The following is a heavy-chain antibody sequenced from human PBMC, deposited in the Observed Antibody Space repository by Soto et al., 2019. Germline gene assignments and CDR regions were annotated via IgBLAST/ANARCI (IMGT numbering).Heavy chain of an antibody. CDR2: ISSSSSYI. Sequence: GGSLRLSCAASGFTFSSYSMNWVRQAPGKGLEWVSSISSSSSYIYYADSVKGRFTISRDNAKNSLYLQMNSLRAEDTAVYYCASLEYYYDSSGALDPWGQGTLVTAPQ. D-gene: IGHD3-22*01. CDR1: GFTFSSYS. J-gene: IGHJ5*02. CDR3: ASLEYYYDSSGALDP. V-gene: IGHV3-21*01.